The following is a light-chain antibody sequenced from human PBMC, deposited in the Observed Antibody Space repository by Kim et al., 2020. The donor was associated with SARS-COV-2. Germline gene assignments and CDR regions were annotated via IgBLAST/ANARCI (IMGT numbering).Light chain of an antibody. CDR2: GTS. CDR3: KQVNLYPIT. Sequence: IQLTQSPSSLSASVGDRVTITCRASQSIRSYLAWYQQKPGKAPKLLIYGTSTLQSGAPSRFSASGSGTDFTLTISSLQPEDFATYDCKQVNLYPITFVEGTRLEIK. V-gene: IGKV1-9*01. CDR1: QSIRSY. J-gene: IGKJ5*01.